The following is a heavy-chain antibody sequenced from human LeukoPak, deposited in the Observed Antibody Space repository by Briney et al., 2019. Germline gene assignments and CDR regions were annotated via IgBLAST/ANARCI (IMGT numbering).Heavy chain of an antibody. J-gene: IGHJ4*02. CDR1: GFTVSSNY. V-gene: IGHV3-23*01. D-gene: IGHD1-26*01. Sequence: PGGSLRLSCSASGFTVSSNYMSWVRQAPGKGLEWVSTISGSGITTFDADSVKGRFTISRDNSKNTLSLQMNSLRAEDTAVYYCAREREGSLDYWGQGTLVTVSS. CDR2: ISGSGITT. CDR3: AREREGSLDY.